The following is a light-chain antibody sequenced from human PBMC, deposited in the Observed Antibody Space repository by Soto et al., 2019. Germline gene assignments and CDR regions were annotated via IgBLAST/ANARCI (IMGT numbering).Light chain of an antibody. CDR1: QNINNY. J-gene: IGKJ4*01. Sequence: DIQMTQSPSSLSASVGDRVTITCQASQNINNYLNWYQQKPGKAPKLLIYAASTLQSGVPSRFSGSGSGPEFNLTISSLQPEEFATYYCQQLNSYPLTFGGGTKVDI. CDR2: AAS. CDR3: QQLNSYPLT. V-gene: IGKV1-9*01.